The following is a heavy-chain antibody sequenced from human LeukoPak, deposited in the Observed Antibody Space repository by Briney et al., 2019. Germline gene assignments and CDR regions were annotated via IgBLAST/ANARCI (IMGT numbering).Heavy chain of an antibody. CDR3: ARNTMVRGSVYNWFDP. J-gene: IGHJ5*02. CDR1: GYTFTGYY. V-gene: IGHV1-2*02. D-gene: IGHD3-10*01. Sequence: ASVKVSCKASGYTFTGYYMHRVRQAPGQGLEWMGWINPNSGGTNYAQKFQGRVTMTRDTSISAAYMELSRLRSDDTAVYYCARNTMVRGSVYNWFDPWGKGNLDTV. CDR2: INPNSGGT.